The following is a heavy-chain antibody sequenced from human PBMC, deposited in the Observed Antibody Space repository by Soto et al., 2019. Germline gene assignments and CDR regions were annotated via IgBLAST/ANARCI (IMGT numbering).Heavy chain of an antibody. V-gene: IGHV5-10-1*01. D-gene: IGHD4-17*01. CDR2: IDPSDSYT. CDR1: GYSFTSYW. CDR3: ATLRARSYGMDV. Sequence: ESLKISCKGSGYSFTSYWISWVRQMPGKGLGWMGRIDPSDSYTNYSPSFQGHVTISADKSISTAYLQWSSLKASDTAMYYCATLRARSYGMDVWGQGTTVTVSS. J-gene: IGHJ6*02.